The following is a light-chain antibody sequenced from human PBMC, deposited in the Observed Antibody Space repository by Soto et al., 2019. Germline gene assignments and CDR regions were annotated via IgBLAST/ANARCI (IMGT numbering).Light chain of an antibody. CDR2: ASS. CDR1: QDILSW. Sequence: DIQMTQSPSSVSASVGDTVTITCRASQDILSWLAWYQQKPGEAPRLLIYASSNLQSGVPSRFSGSRSGTDFTLTISSLQPEDFATYYCHQANTCPITFGPGTRLDI. J-gene: IGKJ3*01. CDR3: HQANTCPIT. V-gene: IGKV1-12*01.